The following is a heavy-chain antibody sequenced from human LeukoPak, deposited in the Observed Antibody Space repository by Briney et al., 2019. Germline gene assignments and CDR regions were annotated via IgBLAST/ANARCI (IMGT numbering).Heavy chain of an antibody. CDR1: GFSFGDHA. V-gene: IGHV3-49*04. CDR3: TRDGGDSSSWFPFDS. D-gene: IGHD6-13*01. Sequence: PGGSLRLSCTASGFSFGDHAMSWVRQAPGKGLEWVGFIRSKAYGGTTEYAASVKGRFTISRDDSKSIAYLQMNSLKTEDTAVYYCTRDGGDSSSWFPFDSWGQGTLVTVSS. J-gene: IGHJ4*02. CDR2: IRSKAYGGTT.